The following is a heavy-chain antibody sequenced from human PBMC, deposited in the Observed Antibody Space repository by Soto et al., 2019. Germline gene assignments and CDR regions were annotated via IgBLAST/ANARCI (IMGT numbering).Heavy chain of an antibody. D-gene: IGHD4-17*01. CDR3: AGETTVVTLGYFDY. CDR2: IIPIFGTA. Sequence: QVQLVQSGAEVKKPGSSVKVSCKASGGTFSSYAISWVRQAPGQGLEWMGGIIPIFGTANYAQKFQGRVTITADDSTCTAYMELISLRSEDTAVYYCAGETTVVTLGYFDYWGQGTLVTVSS. CDR1: GGTFSSYA. V-gene: IGHV1-69*12. J-gene: IGHJ4*02.